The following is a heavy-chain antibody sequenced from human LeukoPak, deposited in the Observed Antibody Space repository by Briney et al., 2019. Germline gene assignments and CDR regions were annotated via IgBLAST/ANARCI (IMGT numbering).Heavy chain of an antibody. D-gene: IGHD6-19*01. CDR1: GYTFTSYG. Sequence: ASVKVSFKASGYTFTSYGISWVRQAPGQGLEWMGWISTYNGNTNYAQKLQGRVTMTTDTSTSTAYMELRSLRSDDTAVYYCARDPHEFSSGWSHFEYWGQGTLVTVSS. J-gene: IGHJ4*02. CDR3: ARDPHEFSSGWSHFEY. V-gene: IGHV1-18*01. CDR2: ISTYNGNT.